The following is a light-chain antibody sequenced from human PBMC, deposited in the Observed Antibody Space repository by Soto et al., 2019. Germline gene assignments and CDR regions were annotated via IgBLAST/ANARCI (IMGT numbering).Light chain of an antibody. CDR3: QTWGTGIPV. CDR1: SGHSNYA. CDR2: VNSDGSH. V-gene: IGLV4-69*01. Sequence: QPVLTQSPSASASLGASVKLTCTLSSGHSNYAIAWHQQQPEKGPRYLMKVNSDGSHNKGHGIPDRFSGSSSGAERYLTISSLQSEDEADYYCQTWGTGIPVFGGGTQLTVL. J-gene: IGLJ7*01.